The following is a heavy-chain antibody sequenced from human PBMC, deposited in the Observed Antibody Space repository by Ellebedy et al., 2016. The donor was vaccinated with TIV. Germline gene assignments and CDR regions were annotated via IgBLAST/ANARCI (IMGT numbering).Heavy chain of an antibody. CDR3: ARDPVGVGPAFDI. CDR1: GFTFSSYG. V-gene: IGHV3-23*01. Sequence: GESLKISCAGSGFTFSSYGMTWVRQDPGKGLEWVSVISGSGETAYYADSVKGRFTISRDNSKDTLSLQMNSLRAEDTAVYYCARDPVGVGPAFDIWGQGTIVTVSS. D-gene: IGHD4-23*01. J-gene: IGHJ3*02. CDR2: ISGSGETA.